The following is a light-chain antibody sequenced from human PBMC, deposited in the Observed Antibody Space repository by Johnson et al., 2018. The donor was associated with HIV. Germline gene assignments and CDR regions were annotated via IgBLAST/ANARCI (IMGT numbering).Light chain of an antibody. J-gene: IGLJ1*01. CDR1: SSNIGNNY. CDR3: GTWESSLRSGF. V-gene: IGLV1-51*01. Sequence: QSVLTQPPSVSAAPGQKVTISCSGSSSNIGNNYVSWYQQLPGTAPKLLIYDNNKRPSGISDRFSGSKSGTSATLGITGRQTGDEAAYYCGTWESSLRSGFFGTGTKVTVL. CDR2: DNN.